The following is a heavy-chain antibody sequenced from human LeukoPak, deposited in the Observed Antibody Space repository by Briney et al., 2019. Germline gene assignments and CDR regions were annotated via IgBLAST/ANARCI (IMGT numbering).Heavy chain of an antibody. CDR1: GYNFTTYW. CDR3: ARQGRSRGDY. Sequence: PGESLKISCKGFGYNFTTYWIGLVRQMPGKGLEWMGIIYPGDSDTRYSPSFQGQVTISADKSISTAYVQWSSLKASDTAMYYCARQGRSRGDYWGQGTLVTVSS. D-gene: IGHD2-15*01. J-gene: IGHJ4*02. CDR2: IYPGDSDT. V-gene: IGHV5-51*01.